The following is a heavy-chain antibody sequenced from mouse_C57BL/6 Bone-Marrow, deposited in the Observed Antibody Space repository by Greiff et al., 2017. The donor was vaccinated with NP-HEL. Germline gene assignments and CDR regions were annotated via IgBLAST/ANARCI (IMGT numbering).Heavy chain of an antibody. CDR1: GYSITSGYY. D-gene: IGHD3-3*01. CDR3: ARDLGGFAY. V-gene: IGHV3-6*01. J-gene: IGHJ3*01. Sequence: EVQLQESGPGLVKPSQSLSLTCSVPGYSITSGYYWNWILQFPGNKLEWMGYISYDGSNNYNPSLKNRISITRDTSKNQFFLKLNSVTTEDTATYYCARDLGGFAYWGQGTLVTVSA. CDR2: ISYDGSN.